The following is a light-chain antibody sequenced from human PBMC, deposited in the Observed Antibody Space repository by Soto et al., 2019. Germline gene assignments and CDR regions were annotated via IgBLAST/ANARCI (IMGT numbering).Light chain of an antibody. Sequence: QSALTQPASVSGSPGQSITSSCTGTSSDIGGYNYVSWYQRHPGRAPKLIIYNVNDRPPWISDRFSGSKSDNAASLTISGLQTEDEADYLCSSYTSTGPQVLFGGGTKLTVL. V-gene: IGLV2-14*03. J-gene: IGLJ2*01. CDR2: NVN. CDR3: SSYTSTGPQVL. CDR1: SSDIGGYNY.